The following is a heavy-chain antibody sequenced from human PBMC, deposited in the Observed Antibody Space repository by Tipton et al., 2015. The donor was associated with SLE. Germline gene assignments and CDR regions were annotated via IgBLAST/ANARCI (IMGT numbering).Heavy chain of an antibody. CDR2: IKQDGSEK. D-gene: IGHD4-17*01. V-gene: IGHV3-7*01. CDR1: GFTFSSYW. J-gene: IGHJ2*01. Sequence: SLRLSCAASGFTFSSYWMSWVRQAPGKGLEWVANIKQDGSEKYYVDSVKGRFTISRDNAKNSLYLQMNSLRAEDTAVYYCARAIEDMTTVPWYFDLWGRGTLVTVSS. CDR3: ARAIEDMTTVPWYFDL.